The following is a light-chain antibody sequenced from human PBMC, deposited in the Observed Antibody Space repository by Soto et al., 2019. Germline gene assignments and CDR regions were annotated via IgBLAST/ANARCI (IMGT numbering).Light chain of an antibody. CDR3: QQYDSLPPT. CDR1: QDINRY. J-gene: IGKJ4*01. Sequence: DIQLTQSPSSLSASVGDRVTITCQASQDINRYVNWYQQQLGKAPKLLMFDAATLESGVPSRFSGSGSGTAFTLTISSLQPEDFATYFCQQYDSLPPTFGGGTKVDIQ. V-gene: IGKV1-33*01. CDR2: DAA.